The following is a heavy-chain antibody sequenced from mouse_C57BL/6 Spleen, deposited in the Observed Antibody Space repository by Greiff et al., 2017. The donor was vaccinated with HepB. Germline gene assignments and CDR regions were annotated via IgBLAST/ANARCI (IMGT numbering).Heavy chain of an antibody. CDR3: ARRYYGSSYDFDY. Sequence: VKQSCKASGYTFTSYWMQWVKQRPGQGLEWIGEIDPSDSYTNYNQKFKGKATLTVDTSSSTAYMQLSSLTSEDSAVYYCARRYYGSSYDFDYWGQGTTLTVSS. V-gene: IGHV1-50*01. D-gene: IGHD1-1*01. J-gene: IGHJ2*01. CDR1: GYTFTSYW. CDR2: IDPSDSYT.